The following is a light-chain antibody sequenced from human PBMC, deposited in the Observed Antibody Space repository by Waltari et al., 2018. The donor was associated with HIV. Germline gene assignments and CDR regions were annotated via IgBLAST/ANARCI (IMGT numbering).Light chain of an antibody. CDR2: KNK. J-gene: IGLJ2*01. V-gene: IGLV1-40*03. CDR3: QSYDTSLSAWV. Sequence: QSVLTQPPSISGAPRQRITVSCSGTRSNIGAGYDVHWYQQLPGTAPKLLLYKNKNRPSGVPDRFSASKSDASASLAITGLQAADEGDYFCQSYDTSLSAWVFGGGTRLTVL. CDR1: RSNIGAGYD.